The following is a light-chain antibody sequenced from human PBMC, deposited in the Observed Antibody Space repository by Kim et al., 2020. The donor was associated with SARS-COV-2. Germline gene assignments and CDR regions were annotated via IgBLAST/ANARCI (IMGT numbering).Light chain of an antibody. CDR2: STY. V-gene: IGLV1-44*01. CDR3: AAWDDSLNGLV. J-gene: IGLJ3*02. CDR1: SSNIGSNT. Sequence: GQSVTISCSGISSNIGSNTVNWYQQFPGAAPKLVIHSTYQRPSGVPDRFSGSKSGTSASLAISGLQSEDESDYFCAAWDDSLNGLVFGGGTQLTVL.